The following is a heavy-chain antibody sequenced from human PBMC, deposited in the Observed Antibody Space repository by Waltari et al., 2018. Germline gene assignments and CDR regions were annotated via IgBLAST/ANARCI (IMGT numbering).Heavy chain of an antibody. CDR2: VRGDGRT. J-gene: IGHJ4*02. V-gene: IGHV4-4*02. D-gene: IGHD2-15*01. CDR3: ARDRGRGLYLDT. CDR1: GNSMGSTDC. Sequence: QLQLQESGPGLARPSGTLSLICAVSGNSMGSTDCWSWVRQSPGKGLEWIGQVRGDGRTNYNPSFASRVIISLDTSTHHFALEVTSATAADTALYYCARDRGRGLYLDTWGQGILVTVAP.